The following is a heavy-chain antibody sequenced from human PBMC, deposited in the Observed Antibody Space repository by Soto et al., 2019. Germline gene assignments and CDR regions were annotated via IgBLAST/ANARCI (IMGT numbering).Heavy chain of an antibody. Sequence: EVQLVESGGGLVQPGGSLRLSCAASGFTFSNYAMHWVRQAPGKGLEYVSAISSNGGSTYYANSVKGRFTISRDNSKNTLYLQMGSLRAEAMSVYYCARGPDHFDYWGQGTLVTVSS. CDR2: ISSNGGST. V-gene: IGHV3-64*01. CDR3: ARGPDHFDY. CDR1: GFTFSNYA. J-gene: IGHJ4*02.